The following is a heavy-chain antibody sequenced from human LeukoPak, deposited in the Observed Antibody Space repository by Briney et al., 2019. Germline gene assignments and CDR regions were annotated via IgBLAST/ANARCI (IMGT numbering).Heavy chain of an antibody. V-gene: IGHV3-23*01. J-gene: IGHJ4*02. CDR3: ARETGGAVGSTDFDY. CDR1: GFTFSSYA. Sequence: GGSLRLSCAASGFTFSSYAMSWVRQTPGKGLEWVSAISGSGGSTYYADSVKGRFAISRDNFKNTLYLQMNSLRAEDTAVYYCARETGGAVGSTDFDYWGQGTLVTVSS. CDR2: ISGSGGST. D-gene: IGHD3-10*01.